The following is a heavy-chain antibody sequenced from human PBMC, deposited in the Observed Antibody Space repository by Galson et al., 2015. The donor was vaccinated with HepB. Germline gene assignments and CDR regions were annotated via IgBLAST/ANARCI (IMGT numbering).Heavy chain of an antibody. J-gene: IGHJ6*02. CDR3: ATPRRGSSSWYVYYYGMDV. CDR2: IIPIFGTA. CDR1: GGTFSSYA. Sequence: SVKVSCKASGGTFSSYAISWVRQAPGQGLEWMGGIIPIFGTANYAQKFQGRVTITADESTSTAYMELSSLRSEDTAVYYCATPRRGSSSWYVYYYGMDVWGQGTTVTVSS. V-gene: IGHV1-69*13. D-gene: IGHD6-13*01.